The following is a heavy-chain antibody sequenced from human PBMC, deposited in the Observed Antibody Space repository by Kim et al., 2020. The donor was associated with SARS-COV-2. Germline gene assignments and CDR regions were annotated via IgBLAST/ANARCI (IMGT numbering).Heavy chain of an antibody. Sequence: GESLKISCKGSGYSFTSYWIGWVRQMPGKGLEWMGIIYPGDSDTRYSPSFQGQVTISADKSISTAYLQWSSLKASDTAMYYCARLAAAGTTGPKSLDYWGQGTLVTVSS. CDR2: IYPGDSDT. CDR1: GYSFTSYW. D-gene: IGHD6-13*01. V-gene: IGHV5-51*01. J-gene: IGHJ4*02. CDR3: ARLAAAGTTGPKSLDY.